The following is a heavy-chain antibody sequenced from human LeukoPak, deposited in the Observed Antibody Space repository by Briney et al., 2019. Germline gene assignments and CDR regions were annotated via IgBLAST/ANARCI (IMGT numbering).Heavy chain of an antibody. D-gene: IGHD3-22*01. CDR2: ISAYNGNT. CDR1: GYTFAGYY. V-gene: IGHV1-18*04. Sequence: ASVKVSCKASGYTFAGYYMHWVRQAPGQGLEWMGWISAYNGNTNYAQKLQGRVTMTTDTSTSTAYMELRSLRSDDTAVYYCARDYYDSSGYRYHDYWGQGTLVTVSS. CDR3: ARDYYDSSGYRYHDY. J-gene: IGHJ4*02.